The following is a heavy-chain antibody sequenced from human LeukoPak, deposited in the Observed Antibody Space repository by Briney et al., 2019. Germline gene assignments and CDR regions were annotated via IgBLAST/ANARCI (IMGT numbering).Heavy chain of an antibody. CDR1: GFTFRSYA. CDR2: ISGSGGST. D-gene: IGHD5-18*01. Sequence: GGSLRLSCAASGFTFRSYAMSWVRQAPGKGLEWVSVISGSGGSTYYADSVKGRFTISRDNSKNTLYLQMNSLRAEDTAVYYCAKGNGYSYGRYYFDYWGQGTLVTVSS. CDR3: AKGNGYSYGRYYFDY. J-gene: IGHJ4*02. V-gene: IGHV3-23*01.